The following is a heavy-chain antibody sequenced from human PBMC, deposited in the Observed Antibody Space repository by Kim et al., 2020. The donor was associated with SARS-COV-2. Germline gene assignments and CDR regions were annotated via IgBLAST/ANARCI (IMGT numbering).Heavy chain of an antibody. V-gene: IGHV3-30*02. Sequence: ASVNGRFTISRDNSKNKVYLQMNSLRAEDTAVYYCAKAYYYDSSDYYSDYWCQITLVTFSS. D-gene: IGHD3-22*01. CDR3: AKAYYYDSSDYYSDY. J-gene: IGHJ4*02.